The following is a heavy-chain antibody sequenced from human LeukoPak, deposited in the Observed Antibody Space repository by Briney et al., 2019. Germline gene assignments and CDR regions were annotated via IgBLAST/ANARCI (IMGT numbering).Heavy chain of an antibody. CDR2: IYYSGST. D-gene: IGHD3-22*01. V-gene: IGHV4-61*01. J-gene: IGHJ4*02. CDR3: AKSDYYDSSGHGPAFDY. Sequence: PSETLSLTCTVSGGSVSSGSYYWSWIRQPPGKGLEWIGYIYYSGSTNYNPSLKSRVTISVDTSKNQFSLKLSSVTAADTAVYYCAKSDYYDSSGHGPAFDYWGQGTLVTVSS. CDR1: GGSVSSGSYY.